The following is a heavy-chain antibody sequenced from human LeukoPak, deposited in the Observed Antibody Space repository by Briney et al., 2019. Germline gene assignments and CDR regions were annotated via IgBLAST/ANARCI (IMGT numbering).Heavy chain of an antibody. CDR1: GFTFSSYA. J-gene: IGHJ4*02. Sequence: GGSLRLSCAASGFTFSSYAMSWVRQAPGKGLEWVSFISSSSSHIYYADSVKGRFTISRDNAKKSLYLQMNSLRAEDTAVYYCARVEYSGTYFLFDYWGQGTLVTVSS. CDR3: ARVEYSGTYFLFDY. CDR2: ISSSSSHI. D-gene: IGHD1-26*01. V-gene: IGHV3-21*01.